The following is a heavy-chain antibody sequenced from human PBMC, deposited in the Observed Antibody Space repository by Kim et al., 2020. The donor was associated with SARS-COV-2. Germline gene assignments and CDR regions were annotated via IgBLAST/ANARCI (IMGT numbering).Heavy chain of an antibody. D-gene: IGHD5-18*01. V-gene: IGHV4-39*07. CDR3: ARVGYSYGGYFDY. J-gene: IGHJ4*02. CDR2: IYYSGST. CDR1: GGSISSNNYY. Sequence: SETLSLTCTVSGGSISSNNYYWGWIRQPPGKGLEWIGNIYYSGSTYYNPSLKSRVTISVDTSKNQFSLKLSSVTAADTAVYYCARVGYSYGGYFDYWGQGTLVTVSS.